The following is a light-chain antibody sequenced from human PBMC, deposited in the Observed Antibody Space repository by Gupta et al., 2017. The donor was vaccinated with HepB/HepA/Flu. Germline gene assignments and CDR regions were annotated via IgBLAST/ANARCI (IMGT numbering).Light chain of an antibody. CDR1: QSISSY. J-gene: IGKJ2*01. Sequence: IQMTQSHCSLSASVGDRVTITCRASQSISSYLNWYQQKPGKAPNLLIYAASNLQSGAPSRFSGGGYGTDFTLTISSLQPEDFATYYCQQSHSLPQTFGQGTKLEIK. CDR3: QQSHSLPQT. CDR2: AAS. V-gene: IGKV1-39*01.